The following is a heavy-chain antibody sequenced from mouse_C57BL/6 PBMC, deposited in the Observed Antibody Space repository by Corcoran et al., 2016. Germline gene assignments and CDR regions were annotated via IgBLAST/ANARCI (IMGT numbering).Heavy chain of an antibody. CDR2: INPNNGGT. CDR1: GYTFTDYD. Sequence: EVQLQQSGPELVKPGASVKISCKASGYTFTDYDMNWVKQSHGKSLEWIGDINPNNGGTSYNQKFKGKATLTVDKSSSTAYMELRSLTSEDSAVYYCARLGTTVADYWGQGTTLTVSS. J-gene: IGHJ2*01. D-gene: IGHD1-1*01. V-gene: IGHV1-26*01. CDR3: ARLGTTVADY.